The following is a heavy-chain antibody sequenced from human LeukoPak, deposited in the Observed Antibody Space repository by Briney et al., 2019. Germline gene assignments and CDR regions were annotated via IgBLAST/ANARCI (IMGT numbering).Heavy chain of an antibody. D-gene: IGHD6-13*01. Sequence: GESLKISCKGSGYSFTSYWIGWVRQMPGKGLEWMGIIYPGDSDTRYSPSFQGQVTISADKSISTAYLQWSSLKASDTATYYCARPGIAAAGNVYYMDVWGKGTTVTVSS. CDR3: ARPGIAAAGNVYYMDV. CDR2: IYPGDSDT. J-gene: IGHJ6*03. CDR1: GYSFTSYW. V-gene: IGHV5-51*01.